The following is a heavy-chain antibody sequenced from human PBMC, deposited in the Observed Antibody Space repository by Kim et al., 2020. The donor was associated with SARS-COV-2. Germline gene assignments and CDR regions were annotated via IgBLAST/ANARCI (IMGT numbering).Heavy chain of an antibody. Sequence: STIYYADSVKGRFTISRDNAKNSLYLQMNSLRDEDTAVYYCARDRGDFDYWGQGTLVTVSS. CDR3: ARDRGDFDY. V-gene: IGHV3-48*02. CDR2: STI. J-gene: IGHJ4*02.